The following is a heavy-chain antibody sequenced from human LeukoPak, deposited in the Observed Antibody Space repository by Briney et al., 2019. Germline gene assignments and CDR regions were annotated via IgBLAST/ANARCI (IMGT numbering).Heavy chain of an antibody. CDR1: GGSIASGNYY. CDR2: IHTSGST. Sequence: SETLSLTCTVSGGSIASGNYYWTWIRQPAGKALEWIGRIHTSGSTNYNPSLKSRVTISVDTSKNQFSLKLSSVTAADMAVYYCAVVTYYYDSSGYYRDYWGQGTLVTVSS. V-gene: IGHV4-61*02. CDR3: AVVTYYYDSSGYYRDY. D-gene: IGHD3-22*01. J-gene: IGHJ4*02.